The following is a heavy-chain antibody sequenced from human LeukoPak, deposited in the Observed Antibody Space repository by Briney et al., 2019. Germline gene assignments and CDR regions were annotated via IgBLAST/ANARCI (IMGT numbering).Heavy chain of an antibody. CDR1: GFTFSDYY. CDR3: ARSLNVDYMDV. D-gene: IGHD2-21*01. Sequence: AGGSLRLSCAASGFTFSDYYMSWIRQPPGKGLEWIGSIYYSGGTYYNPSLKSRVTISVDTSKNQFSLKLSSVTAADTAVYYCARSLNVDYMDVWGKGTTVTVSS. CDR2: IYYSGGT. J-gene: IGHJ6*03. V-gene: IGHV4-38-2*01.